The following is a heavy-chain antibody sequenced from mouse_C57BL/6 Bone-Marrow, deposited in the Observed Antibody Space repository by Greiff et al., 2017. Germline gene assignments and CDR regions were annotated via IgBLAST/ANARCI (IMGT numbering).Heavy chain of an antibody. Sequence: QVQLQQSGAELARPGASVKLSCKASGYTFTSYGISWVKQRTGRGLEWIGEIYPRSGNTYYNEKFKGKATLTADKSSSTAYMELRSLTSEDSAVYFCAGWLLRLAWFAYWGQGTLVTVSA. CDR2: IYPRSGNT. CDR1: GYTFTSYG. CDR3: AGWLLRLAWFAY. D-gene: IGHD1-1*02. V-gene: IGHV1-81*01. J-gene: IGHJ3*01.